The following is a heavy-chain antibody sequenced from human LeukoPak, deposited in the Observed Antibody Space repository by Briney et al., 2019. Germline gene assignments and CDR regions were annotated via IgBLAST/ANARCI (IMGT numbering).Heavy chain of an antibody. Sequence: ASETLSLTRTVSGGSISSYYWSWIRLPPGKGLEWIGYLSQSGNTNYSPSLKSRVTIFGDTSKNQFSLKLSSVTAADTAVYYCARRGSGASLEYYFDLWGRGTLVTVSS. D-gene: IGHD1-14*01. J-gene: IGHJ2*01. CDR2: LSQSGNT. CDR1: GGSISSYY. CDR3: ARRGSGASLEYYFDL. V-gene: IGHV4-59*08.